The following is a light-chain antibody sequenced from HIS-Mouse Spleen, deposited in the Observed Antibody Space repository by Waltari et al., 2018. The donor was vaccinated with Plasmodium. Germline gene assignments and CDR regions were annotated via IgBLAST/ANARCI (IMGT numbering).Light chain of an antibody. V-gene: IGLV3-10*01. CDR1: ALPKKY. J-gene: IGLJ3*02. Sequence: SYELTQPPAVSVSPGQTARLTCSGDALPKKYAYWYTQKSGQAPVLVIYEDSKRPPGIPERFSGSSSGTMATLTISGAQVEDEADYYCYSTDSSGNHRVFGGGTKLTVL. CDR3: YSTDSSGNHRV. CDR2: EDS.